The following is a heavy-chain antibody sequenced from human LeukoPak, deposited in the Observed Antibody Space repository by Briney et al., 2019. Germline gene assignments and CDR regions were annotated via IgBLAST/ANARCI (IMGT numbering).Heavy chain of an antibody. V-gene: IGHV4-31*03. CDR2: IYYSGST. J-gene: IGHJ4*02. CDR1: GGSISSGGYY. CDR3: ARAPRDQLLPEYYFDY. Sequence: SQTLSLTCTVSGGSISSGGYYWSWIRQHPGKGLEWIGYIYYSGSTYYNPSLKSRVTISVDTSKNQFSLKLSFVTAADTAVYYCARAPRDQLLPEYYFDYWGQGTLVTVSS. D-gene: IGHD2-2*01.